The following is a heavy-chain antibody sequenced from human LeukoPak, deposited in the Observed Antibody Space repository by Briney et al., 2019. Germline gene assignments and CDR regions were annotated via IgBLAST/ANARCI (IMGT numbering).Heavy chain of an antibody. V-gene: IGHV4-39*07. Sequence: SETLSLTCTVSGGSISSSSYYWGWIRQPPGKGLEWIGSIYYSGSTYYNPSLKSRVTISVDTSKNQFSLKLSSVTAADTAVYYCARDLRVEGATNRYYYYGMDVWGQGTTVTVSS. D-gene: IGHD1-26*01. CDR3: ARDLRVEGATNRYYYYGMDV. J-gene: IGHJ6*02. CDR2: IYYSGST. CDR1: GGSISSSSYY.